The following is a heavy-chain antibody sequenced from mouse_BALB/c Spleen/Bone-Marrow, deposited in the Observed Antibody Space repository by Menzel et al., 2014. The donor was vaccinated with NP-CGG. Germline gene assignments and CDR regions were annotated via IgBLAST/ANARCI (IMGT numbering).Heavy chain of an antibody. D-gene: IGHD1-1*02. V-gene: IGHV1-7*01. Sequence: VQLQQSGAELAKPGASVKMSCKASGYTFTSYWMHWVKQRPGQGLEWIGYIYPLTGYTEYNQNFKDRATLTADKSSSTAYMQLSSLTSEDSVVYYCARWGGYYVDYWGQGTTLTVSS. CDR3: ARWGGYYVDY. CDR1: GYTFTSYW. J-gene: IGHJ2*01. CDR2: IYPLTGYT.